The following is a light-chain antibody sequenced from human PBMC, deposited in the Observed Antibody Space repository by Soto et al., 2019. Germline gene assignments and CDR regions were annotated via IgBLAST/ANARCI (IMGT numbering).Light chain of an antibody. V-gene: IGLV1-51*01. CDR2: DNN. Sequence: QSVLTKPPSVSAAPGQKVTISCSGSGSNIGNNFVSWYQQFPGTAPKLLIYDNNKRPSGIPDRFSGSKSGTSATLGISGLQTGDEADYYCGTWDSSLSAAVFGGGTKLTVL. CDR3: GTWDSSLSAAV. J-gene: IGLJ2*01. CDR1: GSNIGNNF.